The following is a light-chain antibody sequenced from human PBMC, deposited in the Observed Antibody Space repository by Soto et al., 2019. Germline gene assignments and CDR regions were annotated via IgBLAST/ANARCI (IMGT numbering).Light chain of an antibody. Sequence: QSALTQPASVSASPGQSITISCTGASNDVGGSDYVSWYQQHPGKAPKLIIYGVSNRPSGTSDRFSGSKSGNTASLTISGLQAEDEADYYFSSYTSSSTLLFGGGTKVTVL. CDR2: GVS. CDR3: SSYTSSSTLL. CDR1: SNDVGGSDY. J-gene: IGLJ2*01. V-gene: IGLV2-14*01.